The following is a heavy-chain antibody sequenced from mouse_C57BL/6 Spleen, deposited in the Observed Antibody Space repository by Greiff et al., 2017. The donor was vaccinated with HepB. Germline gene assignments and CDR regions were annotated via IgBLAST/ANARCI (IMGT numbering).Heavy chain of an antibody. CDR1: GYTFTSYG. Sequence: QVHVKQSGAELARPGASVKLSCKASGYTFTSYGISWVKQRTGQGLEWIGEIYPRSGNTYYNEKFKGKATLTADKSSSTAYMELRSLTSEDSAVYFCAREGNYYGSSYYFDYWGQGTTLTVSS. CDR3: AREGNYYGSSYYFDY. CDR2: IYPRSGNT. D-gene: IGHD1-1*01. J-gene: IGHJ2*01. V-gene: IGHV1-81*01.